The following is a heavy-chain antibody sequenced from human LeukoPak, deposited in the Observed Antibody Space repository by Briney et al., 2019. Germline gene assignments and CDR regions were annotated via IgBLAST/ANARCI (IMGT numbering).Heavy chain of an antibody. CDR3: ARCSGGSCRNWFDP. CDR1: GLSFSDYY. J-gene: IGHJ5*02. V-gene: IGHV3-11*01. D-gene: IGHD2-15*01. CDR2: ISNSGSSI. Sequence: GGSLRLSCAASGLSFSDYYMSLIRQAPGKGLEWVSYISNSGSSIYYADSVKGRFTISRDNAKNSLYLQMNSLRAEDTAVYYCARCSGGSCRNWFDPWGQGTLVTVSS.